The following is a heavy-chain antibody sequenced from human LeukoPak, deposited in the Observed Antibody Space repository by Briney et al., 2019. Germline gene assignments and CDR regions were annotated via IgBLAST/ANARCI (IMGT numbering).Heavy chain of an antibody. D-gene: IGHD4-11*01. Sequence: GASLKISCKASGYSFSNYWIGWVRQMTGKGLEWMGIIYPGDSDTRYSPSFQGQVTISADKSITTGYLQWGSLKASDTAMYYCARAPTSVSNPYYFDYWGQGALVTVSS. J-gene: IGHJ4*02. CDR3: ARAPTSVSNPYYFDY. V-gene: IGHV5-51*01. CDR2: IYPGDSDT. CDR1: GYSFSNYW.